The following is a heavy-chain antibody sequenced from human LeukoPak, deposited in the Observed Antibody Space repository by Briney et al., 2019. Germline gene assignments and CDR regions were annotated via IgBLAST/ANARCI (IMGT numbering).Heavy chain of an antibody. J-gene: IGHJ4*02. CDR2: FGTRSTSI. V-gene: IGHV3-21*01. CDR1: GFTFSGYS. Sequence: GGSLRLSCTASGFTFSGYSMNWIRQAPGKGLEWVSSFGTRSTSIHHAGSVKGRFAISRDNAKNSLYLQMNSLRAEDTALYYCAREVSEGFDFWGQGTLVTVSS. CDR3: AREVSEGFDF. D-gene: IGHD3-22*01.